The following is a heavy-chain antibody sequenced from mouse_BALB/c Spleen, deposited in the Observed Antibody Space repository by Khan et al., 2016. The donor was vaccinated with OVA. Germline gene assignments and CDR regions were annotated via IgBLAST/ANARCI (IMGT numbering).Heavy chain of an antibody. CDR2: ISHRSTTP. CDR3: AREADGGGLAD. V-gene: IGHV5-12*02. CDR1: GFTFTDYY. J-gene: IGHJ3*01. Sequence: EVELVESGGGFMQPGGSLTLSCATSGFTFTDYYMYWVRQTPAKRLEWVAYISHRSTTPYYSDTVKGRFTISRDNATNTLYLQMSSLKSEDTAMYDGAREADGGGLADGGQGTL. D-gene: IGHD1-1*02.